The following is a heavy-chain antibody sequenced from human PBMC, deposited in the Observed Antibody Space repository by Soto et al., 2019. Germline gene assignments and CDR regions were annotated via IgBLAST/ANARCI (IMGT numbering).Heavy chain of an antibody. CDR3: ARDNHSPLPLYCSGGSCYPYYYYGMDV. CDR1: GGTFSSYA. D-gene: IGHD2-15*01. Sequence: ASVNVSCKASGGTFSSYAISWVRQAPGQGLEWMGGIIPILGIANYAQKFQGRVTITADKSTSTAYMELSSLRSEDTAVYYCARDNHSPLPLYCSGGSCYPYYYYGMDVWGQGTTVTVSS. CDR2: IIPILGIA. J-gene: IGHJ6*02. V-gene: IGHV1-69*10.